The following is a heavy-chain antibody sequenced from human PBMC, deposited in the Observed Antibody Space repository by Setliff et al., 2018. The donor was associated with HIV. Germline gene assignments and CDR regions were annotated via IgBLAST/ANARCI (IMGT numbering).Heavy chain of an antibody. Sequence: SVKVSCKASGDTFSNSAIYWVRQAPGQGLEWMGGIIPLYGTSKYAQKFQGRVAITTDELMTTAYMELTSLRSEETAVYFCASASGYCRSGVCYIGVHKTPDKYYCDSWGQGTLVTVSS. CDR1: GDTFSNSA. CDR2: IIPLYGTS. J-gene: IGHJ4*02. V-gene: IGHV1-69*05. CDR3: ASASGYCRSGVCYIGVHKTPDKYYCDS. D-gene: IGHD2-8*01.